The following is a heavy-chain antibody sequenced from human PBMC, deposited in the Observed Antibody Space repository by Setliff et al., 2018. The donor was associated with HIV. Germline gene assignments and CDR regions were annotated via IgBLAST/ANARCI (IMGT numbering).Heavy chain of an antibody. CDR1: GFTFNSYG. V-gene: IGHV3-33*04. Sequence: PGGSLRLSCAASGFTFNSYGMHWVRQAPGKGLEWVALIWYDASKKEYAESVKGRFNILRDDSKKTVDLQMNSLRVEDTAVYYCMRWGLPYAIDYWGQGMLVTVSS. CDR2: IWYDASKK. CDR3: MRWGLPYAIDY. J-gene: IGHJ4*02. D-gene: IGHD2-21*02.